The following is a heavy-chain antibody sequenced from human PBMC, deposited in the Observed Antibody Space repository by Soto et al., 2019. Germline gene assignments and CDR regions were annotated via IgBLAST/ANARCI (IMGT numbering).Heavy chain of an antibody. D-gene: IGHD3-16*01. V-gene: IGHV1-18*01. Sequence: QGHLVQSGAEVKKPGTSVKVSCKASGYTFTRYGISSVQQAPGQGLEWMGWISGYNGDTNYAQNLQGRVTMTIDTSSSTAYMELRSLTSDDTAVYYCSKIGQPLYYYDGLDVWGQSLTVTVS. CDR1: GYTFTRYG. CDR2: ISGYNGDT. CDR3: SKIGQPLYYYDGLDV. J-gene: IGHJ6*02.